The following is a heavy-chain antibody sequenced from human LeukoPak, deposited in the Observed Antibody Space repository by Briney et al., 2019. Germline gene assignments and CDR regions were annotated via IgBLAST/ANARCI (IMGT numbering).Heavy chain of an antibody. CDR3: AKVTSWSFT. J-gene: IGHJ5*02. CDR1: GFTYSSHG. CDR2: ISGSGGNT. Sequence: GGSLRLSCAASGFTYSSHGMSWARQAPGKGLEWVSVISGSGGNTYYADSVKGRFTISRDNSKDTLFLQMNSLRAEDTAVYYCAKVTSWSFTWGQGTLVTVSS. D-gene: IGHD2-2*01. V-gene: IGHV3-23*01.